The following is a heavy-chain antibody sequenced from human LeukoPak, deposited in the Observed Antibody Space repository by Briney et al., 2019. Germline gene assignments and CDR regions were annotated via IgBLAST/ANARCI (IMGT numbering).Heavy chain of an antibody. Sequence: ASVRVSCKASGYTFTGYYMHWVRQAPGQGLEWMGWINLNSGGTNYAQKFQGRVTMTRDTSISTAYMELSSLRSDDTAVYYCARIYCSSTSCYLAQRHWYFDLWGRGTLVTVSS. D-gene: IGHD2-2*01. V-gene: IGHV1-2*02. CDR2: INLNSGGT. CDR1: GYTFTGYY. CDR3: ARIYCSSTSCYLAQRHWYFDL. J-gene: IGHJ2*01.